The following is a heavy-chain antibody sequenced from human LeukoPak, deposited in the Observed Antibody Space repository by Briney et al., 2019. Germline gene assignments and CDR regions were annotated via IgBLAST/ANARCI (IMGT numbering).Heavy chain of an antibody. Sequence: GGSLRLSCATSGFTFSSYSMNWVRQAPGKGLEWVSYIRSSGDMIYYADPVKGRFTISRDNAKKSVYLQMNSLRDEDTAVYYCVRDPDALDYWGQGTQVTVSS. CDR1: GFTFSSYS. J-gene: IGHJ4*02. CDR3: VRDPDALDY. V-gene: IGHV3-48*02. CDR2: IRSSGDMI.